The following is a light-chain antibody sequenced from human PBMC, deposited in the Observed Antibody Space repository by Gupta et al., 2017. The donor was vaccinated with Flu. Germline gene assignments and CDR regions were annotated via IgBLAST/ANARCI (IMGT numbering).Light chain of an antibody. Sequence: SATLSCRASQSVIRNLGWYQQKPGQAPRLLIYGASTRATGIPDRFSGSGSGTEFTLTISSLQSEDFAIYYCQQYHMWPPRLTFGGGTRVDIK. CDR3: QQYHMWPPRLT. V-gene: IGKV3-15*01. J-gene: IGKJ4*01. CDR2: GAS. CDR1: QSVIRN.